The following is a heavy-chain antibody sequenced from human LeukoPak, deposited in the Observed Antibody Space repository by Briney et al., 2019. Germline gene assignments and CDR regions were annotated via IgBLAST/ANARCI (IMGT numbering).Heavy chain of an antibody. CDR1: GYSFTSYW. J-gene: IGHJ5*02. CDR3: ARQRDRWFDP. V-gene: IGHV5-51*01. Sequence: GEPLKISCKGSGYSFTSYWIGWVRRMPGKGLEWMGIIYPGDSYTRYSPSFQGQVTISADKSISTAYLQWSSLKASDTAMYYCARQRDRWFDPWGQGTLVTVSS. CDR2: IYPGDSYT.